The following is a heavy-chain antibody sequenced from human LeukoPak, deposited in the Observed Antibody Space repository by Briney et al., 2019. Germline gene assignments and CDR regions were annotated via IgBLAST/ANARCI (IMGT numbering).Heavy chain of an antibody. J-gene: IGHJ4*02. CDR1: GGSISSSTYY. V-gene: IGHV4-39*07. D-gene: IGHD6-19*01. CDR2: IYYGGNT. Sequence: SETLSLTCTVSGGSISSSTYYWAWIRQPPGKGLEWIGSIYYGGNTNYNPSLKSRLTISVDTSRNQFSLKLTSVTAADTATHYCARETSLAGFASGLGFNYWGQGILVSVSS. CDR3: ARETSLAGFASGLGFNY.